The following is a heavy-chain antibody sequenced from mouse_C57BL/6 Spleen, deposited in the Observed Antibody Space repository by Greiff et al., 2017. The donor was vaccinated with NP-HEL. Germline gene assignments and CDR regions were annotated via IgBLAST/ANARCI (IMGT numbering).Heavy chain of an antibody. CDR2: ISSGSSTI. J-gene: IGHJ1*03. Sequence: EVKLVESGGGLVKPGGSLKLSCAASGFTFSDYGMHWVRQAPEKGLEWVAYISSGSSTIYYADTVKGRFTISRDNAKNTLFLQMTSLRSEDTAMYYCASLNDGLWYFDVWGTGTTVTVSS. V-gene: IGHV5-17*01. CDR1: GFTFSDYG. CDR3: ASLNDGLWYFDV. D-gene: IGHD2-3*01.